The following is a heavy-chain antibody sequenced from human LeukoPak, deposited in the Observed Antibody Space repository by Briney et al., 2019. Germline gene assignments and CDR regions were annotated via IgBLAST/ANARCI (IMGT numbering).Heavy chain of an antibody. J-gene: IGHJ3*02. CDR2: IDPNTGVS. V-gene: IGHV1-2*02. CDR3: ARGPATSAFDI. Sequence: GASVKVSCKASGYTFTDYYLHWLRQAPGQGLEWMADIDPNTGVSHYAQKFQGRVTMTRDTSISTVYMDLSWLRPDDTALYYCARGPATSAFDIWGQGTMATVSS. CDR1: GYTFTDYY.